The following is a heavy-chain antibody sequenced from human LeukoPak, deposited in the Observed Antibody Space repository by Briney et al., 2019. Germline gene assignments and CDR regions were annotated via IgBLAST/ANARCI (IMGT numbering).Heavy chain of an antibody. CDR3: ATPSAKYYFDY. V-gene: IGHV3-23*01. CDR2: ISGSGGST. Sequence: GGSLTLSRAASGFTVSNDYMAWVREAPGKGLEWVSAISGSGGSTYYADSVKGRFTISRDNSKNTLYLQMNSLRAEDTAVYYCATPSAKYYFDYWGQGTLVTVSS. CDR1: GFTVSNDY. J-gene: IGHJ4*02.